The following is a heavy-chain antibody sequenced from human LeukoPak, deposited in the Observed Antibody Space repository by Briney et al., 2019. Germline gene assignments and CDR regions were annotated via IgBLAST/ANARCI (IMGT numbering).Heavy chain of an antibody. CDR3: VLDTPGFGGDDFVN. D-gene: IGHD3-10*01. Sequence: GGSLRLSCAASGFTFSDYSMNWVRQAPGKGLEWVSSISRRSRHVYYAGSVKGRFTISRDDARNSLYLQMNSLRVEDTAVYFCVLDTPGFGGDDFVNWGQGTRVIVSS. V-gene: IGHV3-21*01. CDR2: ISRRSRHV. CDR1: GFTFSDYS. J-gene: IGHJ4*02.